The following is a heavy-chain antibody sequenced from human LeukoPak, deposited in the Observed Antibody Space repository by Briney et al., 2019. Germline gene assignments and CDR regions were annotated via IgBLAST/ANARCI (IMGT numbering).Heavy chain of an antibody. CDR1: GFTFSSYS. CDR3: AKGHKGGVIFFVPSYYFDY. CDR2: ISSSSSYI. J-gene: IGHJ4*02. Sequence: GGSLRLSCAASGFTFSSYSMNWVRQAPGKGLEWVSSISSSSSYIYYADSVKGRFTISRDNAKNSLYLQMNSLRAEDTAVYYCAKGHKGGVIFFVPSYYFDYWGQGTLVTVSS. V-gene: IGHV3-21*04. D-gene: IGHD3-10*01.